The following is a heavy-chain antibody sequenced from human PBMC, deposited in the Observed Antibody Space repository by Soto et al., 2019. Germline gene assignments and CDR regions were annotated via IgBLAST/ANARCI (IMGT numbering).Heavy chain of an antibody. CDR3: ARGNLGSSTFDY. D-gene: IGHD6-19*01. J-gene: IGHJ4*02. CDR1: GFTFSSYW. Sequence: GGSLRLSCAASGFTFSSYWMHWVRQAPGKGLVWVSRINSDGSSTSYADSVKGRFTISRDNAKNTLYLQMNSLRAEDTAVYYCARGNLGSSTFDYWGQGTLVTVSS. V-gene: IGHV3-74*01. CDR2: INSDGSST.